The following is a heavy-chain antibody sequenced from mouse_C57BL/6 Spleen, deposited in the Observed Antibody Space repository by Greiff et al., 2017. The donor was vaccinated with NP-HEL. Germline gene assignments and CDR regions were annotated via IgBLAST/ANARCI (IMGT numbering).Heavy chain of an antibody. CDR1: GIDFSRYW. CDR3: ARTIYYYGSGYAMDY. V-gene: IGHV4-1*01. Sequence: EVMLVESGGGLVQPGGSLKLSCAASGIDFSRYWMSWVRRAPGKGLEWIGEINPDSSTINYAPSLKDKFIISRDNAKNTLYLQMSKVRSEDTALYYCARTIYYYGSGYAMDYWGQGTSVTVSS. D-gene: IGHD1-1*01. CDR2: INPDSSTI. J-gene: IGHJ4*01.